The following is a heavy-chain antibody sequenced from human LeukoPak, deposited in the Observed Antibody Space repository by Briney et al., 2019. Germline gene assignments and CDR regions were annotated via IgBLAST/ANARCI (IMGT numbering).Heavy chain of an antibody. CDR1: GGSISSGSYY. J-gene: IGHJ4*02. D-gene: IGHD2-2*01. Sequence: SETLSLTCTVSGGSISSGSYYWSWIRQPAGKGLEWIGRIYTSGSTNYNPSLKSRVTISVDTSKNQFSLKLSSVTAADTAVYYCAREVVPAAVRGTIDYWGQGTLVTVSS. V-gene: IGHV4-61*02. CDR2: IYTSGST. CDR3: AREVVPAAVRGTIDY.